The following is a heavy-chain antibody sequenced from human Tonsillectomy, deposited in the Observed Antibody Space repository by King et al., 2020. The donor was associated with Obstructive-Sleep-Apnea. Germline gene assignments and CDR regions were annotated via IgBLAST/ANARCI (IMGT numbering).Heavy chain of an antibody. CDR2: IWYEGNNK. Sequence: VQPVESGGGVVQPERSLRVSCSASGFTFSSYGMHWVRQAPGKGLEWGAAIWYEGNNKFYADFVKGRFTISRDNSKNTLYLQMNSLRGEDTAVYYCARGSGSYRYGYYFDYWGQGTLVTVSS. CDR1: GFTFSSYG. D-gene: IGHD3-16*02. V-gene: IGHV3-33*01. CDR3: ARGSGSYRYGYYFDY. J-gene: IGHJ4*02.